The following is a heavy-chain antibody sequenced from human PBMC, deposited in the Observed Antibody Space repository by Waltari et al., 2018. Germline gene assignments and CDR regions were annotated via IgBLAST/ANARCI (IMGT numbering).Heavy chain of an antibody. CDR3: AKALWFGELSGFYYGMDV. J-gene: IGHJ6*02. Sequence: QVQLVESGGGVVQPGRSLRLSCAASGFTFRNYGMHWVRQAPGKGLEWVAVIWDDGSDKYYGDSVKGRFTISRDNSKNTLYLQMNSLRAEDTAMYYCAKALWFGELSGFYYGMDVWGQGTTVTVSS. CDR1: GFTFRNYG. CDR2: IWDDGSDK. D-gene: IGHD3-10*01. V-gene: IGHV3-33*04.